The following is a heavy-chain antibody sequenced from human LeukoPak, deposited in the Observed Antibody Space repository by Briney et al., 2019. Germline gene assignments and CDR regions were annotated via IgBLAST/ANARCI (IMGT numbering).Heavy chain of an antibody. CDR2: INPNSGGT. CDR1: GYTFTGYY. D-gene: IGHD2-15*01. Sequence: ASVKVSCKAAGYTFTGYYMFWVRQAPGQGLEWMGRINPNSGGTNYAQKFQGRVTMTRDTSITAYMELSRLRSDDTAVHYCARGYCSGGSCYSVENWFDPWGQGTLVTVSS. V-gene: IGHV1-2*06. J-gene: IGHJ5*02. CDR3: ARGYCSGGSCYSVENWFDP.